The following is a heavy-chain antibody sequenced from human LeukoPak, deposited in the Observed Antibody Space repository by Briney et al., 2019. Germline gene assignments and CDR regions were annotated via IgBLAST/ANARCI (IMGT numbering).Heavy chain of an antibody. CDR1: GFTFSSYS. J-gene: IGHJ3*02. CDR3: ARDFVAVLGYCSSTSCRRTVPNGAFDI. CDR2: ISSSSSYI. V-gene: IGHV3-21*01. D-gene: IGHD2-2*01. Sequence: GGSLRLSCAASGFTFSSYSMNWVRQAPGKGLERVSSISSSSSYIYYADSVKGRFTISRDNAKNSLYLQMNSLRAEDTAVYYCARDFVAVLGYCSSTSCRRTVPNGAFDIWGQGTMVTVSS.